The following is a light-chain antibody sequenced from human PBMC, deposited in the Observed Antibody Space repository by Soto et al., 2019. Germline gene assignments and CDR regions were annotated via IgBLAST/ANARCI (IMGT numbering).Light chain of an antibody. CDR3: QQRSNWPLT. CDR2: DVS. CDR1: PTARSY. V-gene: IGKV3-11*01. J-gene: IGKJ4*01. Sequence: EIVLTQSPATLSLSPGERATLSCRASPTARSYLAWYQQKPGQAPRLLIYDVSNRATGVPARFSGSGSETDFSLTIRSLEPEDFEVYYCQQRSNWPLTFGGGTKVDIK.